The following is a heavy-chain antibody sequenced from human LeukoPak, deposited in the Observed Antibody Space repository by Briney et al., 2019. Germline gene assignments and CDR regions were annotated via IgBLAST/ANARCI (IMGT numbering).Heavy chain of an antibody. CDR3: ATSPVYSYGHPYYFDY. V-gene: IGHV3-21*01. D-gene: IGHD5-18*01. CDR2: ITSSSSYI. J-gene: IGHJ4*02. CDR1: GFTFRSYS. Sequence: GGSLRLSCAASGFTFRSYSMNWVRQAPGKGLEWVSSITSSSSYIYYADSLKGRFTISRDNAKNSLYLQMNSLRAEDTAVYYCATSPVYSYGHPYYFDYWGQGTLVTVSS.